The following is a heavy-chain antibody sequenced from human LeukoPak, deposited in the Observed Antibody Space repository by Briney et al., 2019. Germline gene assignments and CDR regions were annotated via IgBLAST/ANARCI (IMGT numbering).Heavy chain of an antibody. CDR3: ARDRLGDVRLRFLTWGYMDV. D-gene: IGHD3-3*01. CDR1: GGTFSSYA. V-gene: IGHV1-69*05. CDR2: IIPIFGTA. J-gene: IGHJ6*03. Sequence: SAKVSCKASGGTFSSYAISWVRQAPGQGLEWMGGIIPIFGTANYAQKFQGRVTITTDESTSTAYMELSSLRSEDTAVYYCARDRLGDVRLRFLTWGYMDVWGKGTTVTVSS.